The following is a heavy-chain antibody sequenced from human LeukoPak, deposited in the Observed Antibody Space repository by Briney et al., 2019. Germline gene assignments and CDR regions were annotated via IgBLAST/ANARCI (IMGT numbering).Heavy chain of an antibody. D-gene: IGHD5-24*01. CDR2: IIPTTGLA. Sequence: SVKVSCKASGGTFSNLSISWVRQAPGQGLEWMGRIIPTTGLANYAQNFQGRVTITADKSTSTAYMELCSLRSEDTAVYYCARAPPRLDGYILYYWGQGTLVTVSS. CDR1: GGTFSNLS. J-gene: IGHJ4*02. V-gene: IGHV1-69*04. CDR3: ARAPPRLDGYILYY.